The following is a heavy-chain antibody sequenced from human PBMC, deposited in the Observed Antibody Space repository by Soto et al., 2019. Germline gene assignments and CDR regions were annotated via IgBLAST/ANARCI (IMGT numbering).Heavy chain of an antibody. J-gene: IGHJ4*02. CDR3: TRGPRPISTGTGAY. Sequence: ARGSLRLSCSASVFICKMYWMHWGRQSPGKGLVWISRIYNDGTYSDYADSVRGRFTISRDNVNDTLYLQMNNLRAEDSGLYYCTRGPRPISTGTGAYWGQGTQVTVSS. D-gene: IGHD3-10*01. V-gene: IGHV3-74*01. CDR2: IYNDGTYS. CDR1: VFICKMYW.